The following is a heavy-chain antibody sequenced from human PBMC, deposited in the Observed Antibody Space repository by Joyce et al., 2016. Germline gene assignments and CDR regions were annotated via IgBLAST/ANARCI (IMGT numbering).Heavy chain of an antibody. CDR3: ARAYGSGSYSYYYGMDV. Sequence: QMQLQESGPGLVKPSQTLSLTCAVSGGSVSSGGYSWTWIRQPPGKGREWIGHIDHSESTYYNPSLQSRVTMSVDRSKKQFSVKLRSVTAADTAVYYCARAYGSGSYSYYYGMDVWGQGTTVTVSS. CDR2: IDHSEST. CDR1: GGSVSSGGYS. D-gene: IGHD3-10*01. J-gene: IGHJ6*02. V-gene: IGHV4-30-2*01.